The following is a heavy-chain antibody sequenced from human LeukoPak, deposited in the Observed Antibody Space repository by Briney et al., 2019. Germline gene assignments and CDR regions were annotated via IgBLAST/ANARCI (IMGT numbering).Heavy chain of an antibody. J-gene: IGHJ3*02. CDR1: GFTFSSYE. V-gene: IGHV3-48*03. CDR3: ARGRPHGRLDDYVWGSYRSDAFDI. Sequence: PGGSLRLSCAASGFTFSSYEMSWVRQAPGKGLEWVSYISSSGSTIYYADSVKGRFTISRDNSKNTLYLQMNSLRAEDTAVYYCARGRPHGRLDDYVWGSYRSDAFDIWGQGTMVTVSS. CDR2: ISSSGSTI. D-gene: IGHD3-16*02.